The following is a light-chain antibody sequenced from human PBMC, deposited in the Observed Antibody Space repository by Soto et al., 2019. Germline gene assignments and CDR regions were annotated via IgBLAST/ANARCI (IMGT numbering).Light chain of an antibody. V-gene: IGKV3-20*01. CDR2: GAS. Sequence: EIVLTQSPGTLSLSPRERATLSCRASQSVSSSYLAWYQQKPGQAPRLLIYGASSRATGIPDRFSGSGSGTDLTLTISRLEPEDFAVYYCQQYGSLSWTFGQGTKVEIK. CDR3: QQYGSLSWT. CDR1: QSVSSSY. J-gene: IGKJ1*01.